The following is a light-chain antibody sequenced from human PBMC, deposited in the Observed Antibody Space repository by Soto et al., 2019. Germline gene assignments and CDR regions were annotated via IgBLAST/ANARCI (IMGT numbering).Light chain of an antibody. CDR3: QQYDSYSYT. V-gene: IGKV1-5*03. CDR1: QSISSW. Sequence: DIQMTQSPSTLSASVGDRVTITCRASQSISSWLAWYQQKPGKAPKLLIYKASTLESGVPSRFSGSGSGTAFTLAISSLQPDDFATYYCQQYDSYSYTFGQVTKLEIK. CDR2: KAS. J-gene: IGKJ2*01.